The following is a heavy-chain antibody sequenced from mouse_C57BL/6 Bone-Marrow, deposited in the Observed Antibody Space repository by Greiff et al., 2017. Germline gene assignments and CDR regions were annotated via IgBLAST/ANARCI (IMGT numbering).Heavy chain of an antibody. D-gene: IGHD2-3*01. Sequence: VQLQQSGAELVRPGTSVKMSCKASGYTFTNYWIGWAKQRPGHGLEWIGDIYPGGGYTNYNEKFKGKATLTADKSSSTAYMQFSSLTSEDSAIYYCARGPYDYFDYWGQGTTLTVSS. CDR2: IYPGGGYT. CDR3: ARGPYDYFDY. V-gene: IGHV1-63*01. J-gene: IGHJ2*01. CDR1: GYTFTNYW.